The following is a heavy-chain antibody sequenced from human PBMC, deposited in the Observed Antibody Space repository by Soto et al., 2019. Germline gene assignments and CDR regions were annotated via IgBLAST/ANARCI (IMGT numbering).Heavy chain of an antibody. J-gene: IGHJ4*02. D-gene: IGHD3-22*01. Sequence: GASVKVSCKASGYTFTSYGISWVRQAPGQGLEWMGWISAYNGNTNYAQKLQGRVTMTTDTSTSTAYMELRSLRSDDTAVYYCARGYYYDSSGYYYVPFDYWGQGTLVTVSS. CDR3: ARGYYYDSSGYYYVPFDY. V-gene: IGHV1-18*04. CDR2: ISAYNGNT. CDR1: GYTFTSYG.